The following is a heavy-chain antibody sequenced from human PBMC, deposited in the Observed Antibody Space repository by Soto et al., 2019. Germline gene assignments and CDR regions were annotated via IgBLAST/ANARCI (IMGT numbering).Heavy chain of an antibody. CDR3: AKDREYSSSHYFDY. CDR2: LSGSGGST. Sequence: EVQLLESGGGLVQPGGSLRLSCAASGFTFSSYAMNCVRQAPGKGLEWVSSLSGSGGSTDYADSVKGRFTISRDNSKNTLYLQMNSLRAEDTAVYYCAKDREYSSSHYFDYWGQGTLVTVSS. V-gene: IGHV3-23*01. CDR1: GFTFSSYA. J-gene: IGHJ4*02. D-gene: IGHD6-6*01.